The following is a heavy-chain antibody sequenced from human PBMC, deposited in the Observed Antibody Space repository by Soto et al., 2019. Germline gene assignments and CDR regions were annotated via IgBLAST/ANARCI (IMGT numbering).Heavy chain of an antibody. D-gene: IGHD3-3*01. V-gene: IGHV3-23*01. CDR1: GFTFSSYA. Sequence: EVQLLESGGGLVQPGGSLRLSCAASGFTFSSYAMSWVRQAPGKGLEWVSAISGSGGSTYYADSVKGRFTISRDNSKNTLYLQMNSLRAEDTAVYYCARSRITIFGVVIIEGGFDPWGQGTLVTVSS. J-gene: IGHJ5*02. CDR3: ARSRITIFGVVIIEGGFDP. CDR2: ISGSGGST.